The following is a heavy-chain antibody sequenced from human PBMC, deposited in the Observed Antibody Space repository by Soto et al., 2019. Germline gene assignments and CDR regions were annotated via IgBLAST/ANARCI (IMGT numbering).Heavy chain of an antibody. D-gene: IGHD6-19*01. CDR1: GFTASSNY. J-gene: IGHJ6*03. V-gene: IGHV3-53*04. Sequence: PGGSLRLSCAASGFTASSNYMSWVRQAPGKGLEWVSVIYSGGSTYYADSVKGRFTISRHNSKNTLYLQMNSLRAEDTAVYYCAGSGWYYYYYYYMDVWGKGTTVTVSS. CDR2: IYSGGST. CDR3: AGSGWYYYYYYYMDV.